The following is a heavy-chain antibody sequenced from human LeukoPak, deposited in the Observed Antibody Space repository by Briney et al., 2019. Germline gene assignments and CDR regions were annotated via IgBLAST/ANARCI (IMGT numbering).Heavy chain of an antibody. CDR3: TRGPRHVDS. CDR2: ISGRGHNI. Sequence: GGSLRFSCAASGFTFSDSYMTWVRQAPGKGLEWVAYISGRGHNINYSDSVKGRFTISRDNAKNSLYLQMTSLRVEDTAIYYCTRGPRHVDSWGQGTLVTVSS. V-gene: IGHV3-11*04. J-gene: IGHJ4*02. CDR1: GFTFSDSY.